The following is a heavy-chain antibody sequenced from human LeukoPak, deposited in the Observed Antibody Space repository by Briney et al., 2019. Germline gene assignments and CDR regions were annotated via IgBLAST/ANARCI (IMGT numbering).Heavy chain of an antibody. CDR3: ARSYYDFWSGYYTSPDY. J-gene: IGHJ4*02. Sequence: SETLSLTCTVSGGSISSSSYYWGWIRQPPGKGLEWIGGIYYSGSTYYNPSLKSRVTISVDTSKNQFSLKLSSVTAADTAVYYCARSYYDFWSGYYTSPDYWGQGTLVTVSS. D-gene: IGHD3-3*01. V-gene: IGHV4-39*01. CDR2: IYYSGST. CDR1: GGSISSSSYY.